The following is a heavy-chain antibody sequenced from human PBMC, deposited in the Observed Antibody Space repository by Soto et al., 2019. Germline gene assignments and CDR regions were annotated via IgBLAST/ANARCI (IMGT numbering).Heavy chain of an antibody. J-gene: IGHJ5*02. CDR3: AKDINARNGHYSATFDP. V-gene: IGHV3-9*01. Sequence: EVQLVESGGGLVQPGWSLRLSCAASGFSFDDYAMHWVRQAPGKGLEWVSGLSWNSGSIGYADSVKGRFTISRDNAKNSLYLQMNSLRIEDTALYYCAKDINARNGHYSATFDPWCQGTLVTVSS. D-gene: IGHD2-21*01. CDR2: LSWNSGSI. CDR1: GFSFDDYA.